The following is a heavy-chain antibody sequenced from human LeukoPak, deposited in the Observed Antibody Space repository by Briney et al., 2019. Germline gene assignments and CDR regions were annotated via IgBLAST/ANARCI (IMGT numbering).Heavy chain of an antibody. D-gene: IGHD3-3*01. CDR1: GYSISSGYY. J-gene: IGHJ5*02. Sequence: SETLSLTCAVSGYSISSGYYWGWIRQPPGKGLEWIGSIYHSGSTYYNPSLKSRVTISVDMSKNQFSLKLSSVTAADTAVYYCARRGYDFWSGYDRDWFDPWGQGTLVTVSS. CDR3: ARRGYDFWSGYDRDWFDP. V-gene: IGHV4-38-2*01. CDR2: IYHSGST.